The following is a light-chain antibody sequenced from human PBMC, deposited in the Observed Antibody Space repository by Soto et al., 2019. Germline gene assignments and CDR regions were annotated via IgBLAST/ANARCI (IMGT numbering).Light chain of an antibody. V-gene: IGLV2-23*02. CDR1: SSDVGIYNF. CDR3: CSYAGSYTV. Sequence: QSALTQPASVSGSPGQSITISCTGTSSDVGIYNFVSWYQQHPGKAPKLMIYEVSKRPSGISNRFSGSKSGNTASLTISGLQTEDEADYYCCSYAGSYTVFGGGTKVTVL. CDR2: EVS. J-gene: IGLJ2*01.